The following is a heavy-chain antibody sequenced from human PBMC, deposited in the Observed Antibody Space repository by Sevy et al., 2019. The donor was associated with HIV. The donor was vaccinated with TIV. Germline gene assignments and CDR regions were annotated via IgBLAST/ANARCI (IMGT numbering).Heavy chain of an antibody. CDR2: ISYDGSNK. CDR1: GFTFSSYA. V-gene: IGHV3-30-3*01. CDR3: AGSQNRINPYYYYYGMDV. J-gene: IGHJ6*02. Sequence: GGSLRLSCAASGFTFSSYAMHWVRQAPGKGLEWVAVISYDGSNKYYADSVKGRFTISRDNSKNTLYLQMNSLRAEDTAVYYCAGSQNRINPYYYYYGMDVWGQGTTVTVSS. D-gene: IGHD3-10*01.